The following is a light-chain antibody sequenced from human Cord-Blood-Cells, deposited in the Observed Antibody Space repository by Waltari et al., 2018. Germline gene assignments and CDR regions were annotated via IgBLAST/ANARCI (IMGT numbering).Light chain of an antibody. CDR1: QSISSY. V-gene: IGKV1-39*01. CDR3: QQSYSTPPFT. J-gene: IGKJ3*01. Sequence: DIQMTQSPSSLSASVGARVTITCRASQSISSYLNWYQQKPGKAPKLLIYAASSLQSGVPSRFSGSGSWTDFTLTISSLQPEDFATYYCQQSYSTPPFTFGPGTKVDIK. CDR2: AAS.